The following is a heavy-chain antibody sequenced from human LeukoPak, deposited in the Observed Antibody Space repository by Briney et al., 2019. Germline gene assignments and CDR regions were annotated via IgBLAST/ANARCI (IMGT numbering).Heavy chain of an antibody. J-gene: IGHJ5*02. CDR2: IIPIFGTA. V-gene: IGHV1-69*13. D-gene: IGHD6-19*01. CDR3: ARQITVAGTGWFDP. Sequence: SVKVSCKASGGTFSSYAISWVRQAPGQGLEWMGGIIPIFGTANYAQKFQGRVTITADESTSTAYMELSSLRSEDTAVYYCARQITVAGTGWFDPWGQGTLVTVSS. CDR1: GGTFSSYA.